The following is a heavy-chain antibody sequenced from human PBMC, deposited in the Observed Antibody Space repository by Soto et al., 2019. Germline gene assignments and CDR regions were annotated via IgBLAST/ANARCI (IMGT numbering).Heavy chain of an antibody. CDR3: ARQIGRGSWSLDH. CDR2: IYYTGST. V-gene: IGHV4-39*01. CDR1: GGSISSSDYW. Sequence: QLQLQESGPGLVKAAVTLSLTCTVSGGSISSSDYWWGWIRQPPGKGLEWIGSIYYTGSTYYNPSLKSRVIICVDTSKNQFSLRLSSVTAADTAVYYCARQIGRGSWSLDHWGQGTLVTVSS. J-gene: IGHJ4*02. D-gene: IGHD6-13*01.